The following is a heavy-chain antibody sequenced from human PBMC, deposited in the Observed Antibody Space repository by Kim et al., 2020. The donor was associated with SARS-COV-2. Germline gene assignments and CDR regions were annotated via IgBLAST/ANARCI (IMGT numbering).Heavy chain of an antibody. CDR2: ISGSGGST. CDR1: GFTFSSYA. CDR3: AKGGSTSSGYYFDYYYYGMDV. D-gene: IGHD3-22*01. V-gene: IGHV3-23*01. Sequence: GGSLRLSCAASGFTFSSYAMSWVRQAPGKGLEWVSAISGSGGSTYYADSVKGRFTISRDNSKNTLYLQMNSLRAEDTAVHYCAKGGSTSSGYYFDYYYYGMDVWGQGTTVTVSS. J-gene: IGHJ6*02.